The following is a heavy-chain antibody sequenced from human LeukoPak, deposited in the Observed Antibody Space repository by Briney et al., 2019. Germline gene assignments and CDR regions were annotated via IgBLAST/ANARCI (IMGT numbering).Heavy chain of an antibody. CDR3: ARDGSSSWFPMDV. CDR2: IYYSGST. Sequence: PSETLSLTCTVSGGSISRSSYYWGWIRQPPGKGLEWIGSIYYSGSTNYNPSLKSRVTISVDTSKKQFSLKLSSVTAADTAVYYCARDGSSSWFPMDVWGQGTTVTVSS. J-gene: IGHJ6*02. V-gene: IGHV4-39*07. CDR1: GGSISRSSYY. D-gene: IGHD6-13*01.